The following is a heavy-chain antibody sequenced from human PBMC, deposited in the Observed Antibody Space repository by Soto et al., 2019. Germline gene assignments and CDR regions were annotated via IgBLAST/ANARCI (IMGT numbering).Heavy chain of an antibody. CDR2: INHSGST. D-gene: IGHD6-6*01. J-gene: IGHJ5*02. V-gene: IGHV4-34*01. Sequence: SETLSLTCAVCGGSFSGYYWSWIRQPPGKGLEWIGEINHSGSTNYNPSLKSRVTISVDTSKNQFSLKLSSVTAADTAVYYCARVSARNVPWGQGTLVTVSS. CDR3: ARVSARNVP. CDR1: GGSFSGYY.